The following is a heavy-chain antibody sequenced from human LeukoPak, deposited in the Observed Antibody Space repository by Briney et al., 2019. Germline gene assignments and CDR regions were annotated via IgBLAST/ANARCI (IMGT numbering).Heavy chain of an antibody. Sequence: GGSLRLSCGASGFTFSNYGMLWVRQAPGKGLEWVAFIRYDGNNKLYADSMKGRFTISRDNSKNTLYLHINSLRAEDTAVYYCAKDTEDDIGAFDIWGQGTMVTVSS. CDR3: AKDTEDDIGAFDI. CDR1: GFTFSNYG. D-gene: IGHD5-12*01. V-gene: IGHV3-30*02. CDR2: IRYDGNNK. J-gene: IGHJ3*02.